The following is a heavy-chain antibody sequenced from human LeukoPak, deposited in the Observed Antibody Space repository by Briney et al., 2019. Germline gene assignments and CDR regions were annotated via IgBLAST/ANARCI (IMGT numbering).Heavy chain of an antibody. V-gene: IGHV1-2*02. CDR2: IEPKSGVT. J-gene: IGHJ4*02. CDR3: ATETYYDSSGFSKAFHD. D-gene: IGHD3-22*01. CDR1: GYTFTGKF. Sequence: ASVKVSCKTSGYTFTGKFLHWLQQAPGHGLQYMGGIEPKSGVTVYAPNFRGRVTVTSDTSVSTAYMELRGLRSDDTAVYYCATETYYDSSGFSKAFHDWGQGTLVTVSS.